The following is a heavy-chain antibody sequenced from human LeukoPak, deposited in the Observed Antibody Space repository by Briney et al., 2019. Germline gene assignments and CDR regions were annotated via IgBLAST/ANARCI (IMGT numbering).Heavy chain of an antibody. CDR1: GGSFSGYY. V-gene: IGHV4-34*01. D-gene: IGHD3-10*01. Sequence: PSETLSLTCAVYGGSFSGYYWSWIRQPPGKGLEWIGEINHSGSTNYNPSLKSRVTISVDTSKNQFSLKLSSVTAADTAVYYCARDNFGYFDYWGQGTLVTVSS. CDR2: INHSGST. J-gene: IGHJ4*02. CDR3: ARDNFGYFDY.